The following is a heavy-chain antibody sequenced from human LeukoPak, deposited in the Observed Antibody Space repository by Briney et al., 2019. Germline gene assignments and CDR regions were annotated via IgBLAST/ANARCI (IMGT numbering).Heavy chain of an antibody. Sequence: SETLSLTCTVSGDSISSSFWSWIRQPPGKGLEWIGYIYYTGGTSYNPSLRSRITISVDTSKNQFSLKLNSVTDADTAVYFCAGGSPPYYFDYWGQGILVTVSS. J-gene: IGHJ4*02. CDR3: AGGSPPYYFDY. V-gene: IGHV4-59*01. CDR1: GDSISSSF. CDR2: IYYTGGT.